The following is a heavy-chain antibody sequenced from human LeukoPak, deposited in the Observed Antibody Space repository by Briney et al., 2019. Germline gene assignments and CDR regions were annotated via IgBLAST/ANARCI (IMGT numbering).Heavy chain of an antibody. J-gene: IGHJ4*02. CDR3: ARDRVGQQLVPGIDY. Sequence: ASVKVSCKASGYTFTGYYMHWVRQAPGQGLEWMGWISAYNGNTNYAQKLQGRVTMTTDTSTSTAYMELRSLRSDDTAVYYCARDRVGQQLVPGIDYWGQGTLVTVSS. CDR2: ISAYNGNT. D-gene: IGHD6-13*01. CDR1: GYTFTGYY. V-gene: IGHV1-18*04.